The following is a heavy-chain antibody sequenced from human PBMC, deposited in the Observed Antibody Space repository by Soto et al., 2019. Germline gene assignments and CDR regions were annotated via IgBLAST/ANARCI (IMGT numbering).Heavy chain of an antibody. CDR2: ISSSSTTI. Sequence: GGSLRLSCAASGFTFSRYSMNWVRQAPGKGLEWVSYISSSSTTIYYADSVKGRFTISRDNAKSSLYLQMNSLRAEDTAVYYCVMVATIESPGYWGQGTLVTVSS. V-gene: IGHV3-48*01. J-gene: IGHJ4*02. D-gene: IGHD5-12*01. CDR3: VMVATIESPGY. CDR1: GFTFSRYS.